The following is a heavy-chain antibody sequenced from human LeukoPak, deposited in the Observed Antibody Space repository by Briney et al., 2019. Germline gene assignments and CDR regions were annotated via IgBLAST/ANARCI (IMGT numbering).Heavy chain of an antibody. CDR3: ARRGSGTYYFDY. CDR1: GGSISSSSYY. V-gene: IGHV4-39*01. CDR2: IYYSGST. J-gene: IGHJ4*02. D-gene: IGHD1-26*01. Sequence: SETLSLTCTVSGGSISSSSYYWGWIRQPPGKGLKWIGSIYYSGSTYYNPSLKSRVTISIDTSKNQFSLKLSSVTAADTAVYYCARRGSGTYYFDYWGQETLVTVSS.